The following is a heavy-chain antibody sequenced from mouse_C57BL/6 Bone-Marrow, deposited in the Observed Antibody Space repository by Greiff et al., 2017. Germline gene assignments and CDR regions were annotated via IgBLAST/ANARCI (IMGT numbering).Heavy chain of an antibody. J-gene: IGHJ2*01. CDR3: AGGLGDFDY. V-gene: IGHV5-6*01. CDR1: GFTFSSYG. CDR2: ISSGGSYT. D-gene: IGHD4-1*01. Sequence: EVQLQESGGDLVKPGGSLKLSCAASGFTFSSYGMSWVRQTPDKRLEWVATISSGGSYTYYPDSVKGRFTISRDNAKNTLYLQMSSLKSEDTAMYYCAGGLGDFDYWGQGTTLTVSS.